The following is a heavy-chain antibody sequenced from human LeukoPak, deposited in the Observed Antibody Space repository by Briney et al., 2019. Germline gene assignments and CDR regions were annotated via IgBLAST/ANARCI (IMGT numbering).Heavy chain of an antibody. J-gene: IGHJ6*02. D-gene: IGHD2-2*01. CDR2: ISYTGNT. Sequence: SETLSLTCTVSGGSVSSGTYYWSWIRQPPGKGLEWIGYISYTGNTNYNPSLKSRVSISVDTSKNQFSLKLSSVTAADTAVYYCARDYCSSTTCYDSYYYGMDVWGQGTTVTVSS. CDR3: ARDYCSSTTCYDSYYYGMDV. V-gene: IGHV4-61*01. CDR1: GGSVSSGTYY.